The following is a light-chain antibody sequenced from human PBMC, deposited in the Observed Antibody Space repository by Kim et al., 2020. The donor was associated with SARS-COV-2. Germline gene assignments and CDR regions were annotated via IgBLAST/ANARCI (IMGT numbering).Light chain of an antibody. Sequence: QSVAISCTGSISDVGVYNYVAWYQQHPGRAPKLLIYDVNKRPSGVPDRFSGSKSGNTASLTISGLQADDEADYYCCSYAGSFTWVFGGGTQLTVL. V-gene: IGLV2-11*03. CDR3: CSYAGSFTWV. J-gene: IGLJ3*02. CDR2: DVN. CDR1: ISDVGVYNY.